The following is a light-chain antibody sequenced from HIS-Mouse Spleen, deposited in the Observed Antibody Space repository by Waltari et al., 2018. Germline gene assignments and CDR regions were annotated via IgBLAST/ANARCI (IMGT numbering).Light chain of an antibody. Sequence: QSVLTQPPSASGTPGQRVTISCSGSSSNIGRNYVYWYQQLPGPAHKLLIYRNNQRPSGVPDRFSGSKSGTSASLAISGLRSEDEADYYCAAWDDSLSGPVFGGGTKLTVL. CDR3: AAWDDSLSGPV. CDR2: RNN. CDR1: SSNIGRNY. J-gene: IGLJ3*02. V-gene: IGLV1-47*01.